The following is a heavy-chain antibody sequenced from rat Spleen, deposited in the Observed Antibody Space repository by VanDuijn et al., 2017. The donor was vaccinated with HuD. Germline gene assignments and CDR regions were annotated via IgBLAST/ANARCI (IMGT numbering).Heavy chain of an antibody. CDR3: AKDDLRY. CDR1: GFTFSNYW. V-gene: IGHV5-31*01. J-gene: IGHJ2*01. D-gene: IGHD1-11*01. CDR2: ITNIAGRT. Sequence: EVQLVESGGGLVQPGRSLKLSCVASGFTFSNYWMTWIRQAPGKGLEWVASITNIAGRTHYPDSVKGRFTISRDNAKSTLYLQVDNLRSADTATYYCAKDDLRYWGQGVMVTVSS.